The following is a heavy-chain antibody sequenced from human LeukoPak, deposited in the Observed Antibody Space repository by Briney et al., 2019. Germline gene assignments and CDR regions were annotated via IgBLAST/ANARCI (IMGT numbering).Heavy chain of an antibody. CDR2: INHTGST. D-gene: IGHD3-10*01. V-gene: IGHV4-34*01. CDR3: ARGGFSYYRGSGSHPY. J-gene: IGHJ4*02. Sequence: PSETLSLTCAVYGGPFSGYYWSWIRQPPGKGLEWIGEINHTGSTNYNPSLKRRVTISVDTSKNQFSLKLSSVTAADTAVYYCARGGFSYYRGSGSHPYWGQGALVTVSS. CDR1: GGPFSGYY.